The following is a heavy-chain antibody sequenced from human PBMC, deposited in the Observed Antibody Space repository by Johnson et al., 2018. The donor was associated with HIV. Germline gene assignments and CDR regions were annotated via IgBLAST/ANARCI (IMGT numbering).Heavy chain of an antibody. Sequence: QVQLVESGGGVVQPGRSLRLSCAASGFTFSSYALHWVRQAPGKGLEWVAVISYDEIDKYYADSVTGRFTVSRDNSKNTLYLQMNSLRAEDTAVYYCAKGPNLDPLPFDIWGQGTMVTVSS. D-gene: IGHD1-14*01. CDR1: GFTFSSYA. CDR2: ISYDEIDK. CDR3: AKGPNLDPLPFDI. V-gene: IGHV3-30*18. J-gene: IGHJ3*02.